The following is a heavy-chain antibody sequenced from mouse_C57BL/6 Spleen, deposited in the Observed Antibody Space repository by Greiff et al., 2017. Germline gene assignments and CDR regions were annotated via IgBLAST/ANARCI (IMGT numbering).Heavy chain of an antibody. CDR1: GYTFTSYW. CDR3: ARGGLRGPFAY. CDR2: IYPSGSDT. Sequence: QVPLQQPGAELVRPGSSVKLSCKASGYTFTSYWLGWVKQRPGQGLEWIGNIYPSGSDTHYNQKFKDKATLTVDKSSSTAYMQLSSLTSEDSAVYYCARGGLRGPFAYWGQGTLVTVSA. D-gene: IGHD3-1*01. V-gene: IGHV1-61*01. J-gene: IGHJ3*01.